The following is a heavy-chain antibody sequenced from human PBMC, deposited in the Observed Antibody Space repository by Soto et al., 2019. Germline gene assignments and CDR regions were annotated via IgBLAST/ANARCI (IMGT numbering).Heavy chain of an antibody. CDR3: AYRRSSWSGGQEGFDM. CDR2: IYRNDDL. D-gene: IGHD3-3*01. Sequence: QITLKESGPTLVKPTQTLTLTCTFSGFSISSSGVGVGWIRQPPGKALEWLALIYRNDDLRYSASLRSRLTIAKDTSKNQVVLTLTNMDPVDTATYYCAYRRSSWSGGQEGFDMWGQGTMVVVSP. J-gene: IGHJ3*02. CDR1: GFSISSSGVG. V-gene: IGHV2-5*01.